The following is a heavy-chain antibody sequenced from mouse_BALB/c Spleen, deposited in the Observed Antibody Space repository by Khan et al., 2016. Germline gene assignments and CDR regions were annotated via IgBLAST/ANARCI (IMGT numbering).Heavy chain of an antibody. J-gene: IGHJ4*01. Sequence: EVKLLESGGGLVQPGGSLKLSCAASGFDFSIYWMSWVRQAPGKGLEWIGEINPDSSTINYTPSLKDKFIISRDNAKNTLYLQMSKVRSEDTAIYYCARHDYYAMENWGQGTSVTVSS. CDR3: ARHDYYAMEN. V-gene: IGHV4-1*02. CDR1: GFDFSIYW. CDR2: INPDSSTI.